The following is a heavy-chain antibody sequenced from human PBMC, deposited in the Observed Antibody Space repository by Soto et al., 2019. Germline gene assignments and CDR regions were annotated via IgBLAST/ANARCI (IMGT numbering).Heavy chain of an antibody. CDR2: IYYSGST. CDR3: ARRQSSSWYGL. D-gene: IGHD6-13*01. V-gene: IGHV4-59*08. Sequence: SETLSLTCTVSGGSISSYYWSWIRQPPGKGLEWIGYIYYSGSTNYNPSLKSRVTISVDTSKNQFSLKLSSVTAADTAVYYCARRQSSSWYGLWGQGTLVTVSS. CDR1: GGSISSYY. J-gene: IGHJ4*02.